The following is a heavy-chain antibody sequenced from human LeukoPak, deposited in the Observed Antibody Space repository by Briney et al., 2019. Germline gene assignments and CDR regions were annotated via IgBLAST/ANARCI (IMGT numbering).Heavy chain of an antibody. D-gene: IGHD6-19*01. CDR3: ASLFSQAVAVTD. CDR1: GFTFTSSA. Sequence: APVKVSCKASGFTFTSSAMHWVRQAPGQGLEWMGRINPNSGGTNYAQKFQGRVTMTRDTSISTAYMELSRLRSDDTAVYYCASLFSQAVAVTDWGQGTLVTVSS. CDR2: INPNSGGT. J-gene: IGHJ4*02. V-gene: IGHV1-2*06.